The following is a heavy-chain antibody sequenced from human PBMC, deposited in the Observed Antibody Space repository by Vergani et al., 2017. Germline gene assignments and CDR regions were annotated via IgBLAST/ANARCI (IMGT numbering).Heavy chain of an antibody. D-gene: IGHD3-16*02. CDR1: GGTFSSYA. Sequence: QVQLVQSGAEVKKPGSSVKVSCKASGGTFSSYAISWVRQAPGQGLEWMGGIIPIFGTANYAQKFQGRVTITADESTSTAYMELSSLRSEDTAVYYCSRATYYDYVWGSYRLDYWGQGTLVTVSS. CDR2: IIPIFGTA. CDR3: SRATYYDYVWGSYRLDY. V-gene: IGHV1-69*01. J-gene: IGHJ4*02.